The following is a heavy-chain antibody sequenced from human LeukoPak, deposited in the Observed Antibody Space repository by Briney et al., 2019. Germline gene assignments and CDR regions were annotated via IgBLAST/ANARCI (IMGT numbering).Heavy chain of an antibody. V-gene: IGHV4-59*01. D-gene: IGHD6-19*01. J-gene: IGHJ3*02. CDR3: VRDRDTSGWFGCSFDI. CDR1: GGSISSYY. Sequence: SETLSLTRTVSGGSISSYYWSWIRQTPGKGLEWIGYIYYSGSTNYNPSLKSRVTISVDTSKNQFSLNLNSVSAADTAVYYCVRDRDTSGWFGCSFDIWGQGTMVTVSS. CDR2: IYYSGST.